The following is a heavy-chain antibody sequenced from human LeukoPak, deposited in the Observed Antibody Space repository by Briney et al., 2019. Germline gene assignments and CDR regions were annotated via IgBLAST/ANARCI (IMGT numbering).Heavy chain of an antibody. Sequence: GGSLRLSCEASGFTFRNYWMHWVRQDPGKGLVWVSRTNIDGSTSTYADSVQGRFSISRDNAKNTLYLQMNSLRAEDTAVYYCARAPMVRANVVDYWGQGTLVTVSS. CDR3: ARAPMVRANVVDY. J-gene: IGHJ4*02. V-gene: IGHV3-74*01. CDR1: GFTFRNYW. D-gene: IGHD4/OR15-4a*01. CDR2: TNIDGSTS.